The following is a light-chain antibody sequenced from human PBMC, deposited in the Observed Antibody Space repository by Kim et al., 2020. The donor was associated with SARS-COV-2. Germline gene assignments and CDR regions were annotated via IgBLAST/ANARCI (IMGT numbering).Light chain of an antibody. CDR2: DAS. CDR1: QDINGW. J-gene: IGKJ4*01. CDR3: QQYKSYPLT. V-gene: IGKV1-13*02. Sequence: SASVGDRVIITCRASQDINGWLAWYQQRPGKPPKVLISDASSLQGGVPSRISGSGSETEFTLTISGLQPEDFATYYCQQYKSYPLTFGGGTKLEI.